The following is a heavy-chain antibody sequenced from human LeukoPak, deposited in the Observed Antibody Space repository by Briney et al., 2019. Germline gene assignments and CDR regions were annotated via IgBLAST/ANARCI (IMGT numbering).Heavy chain of an antibody. J-gene: IGHJ4*02. CDR2: IYTGGGT. CDR3: ARVYSSIWYFDY. V-gene: IGHV3-53*01. CDR1: GFSVSGSY. D-gene: IGHD6-13*01. Sequence: GGSLRLSCAASGFSVSGSYMSWVRQAPGKGLEWVSLIYTGGGTYYADSVKGRFTISRDTSKNTLYLQMNSLRAEDTAVYYCARVYSSIWYFDYWGQGTLVTVSS.